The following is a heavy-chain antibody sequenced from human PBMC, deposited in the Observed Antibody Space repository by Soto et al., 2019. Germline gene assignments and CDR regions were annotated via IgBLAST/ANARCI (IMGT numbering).Heavy chain of an antibody. CDR3: ARAPVGLDTISYFDY. CDR2: IYNGGST. J-gene: IGHJ4*02. CDR1: GDSVSSVGFH. Sequence: KPSETLSLTCTVSGDSVSSVGFHWAWLRRPPGKGLEWIGYIYNGGSTYYRPSLESRMHVSLDATRNHYSLRLTSVTAADTAVYFCARAPVGLDTISYFDYWGQGKLVTVSS. D-gene: IGHD3-3*01. V-gene: IGHV4-30-4*01.